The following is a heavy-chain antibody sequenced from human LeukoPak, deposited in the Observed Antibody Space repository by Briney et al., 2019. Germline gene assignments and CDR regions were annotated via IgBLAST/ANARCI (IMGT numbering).Heavy chain of an antibody. V-gene: IGHV3-48*04. CDR2: ISSSSSTI. Sequence: GGSLRLSCAASGFTFSSYSMNWVRQAPGKGLEWVSYISSSSSTIYYADSVKGRFTISRDNAKNSLYLQMNSLRAEDTAVYYCASERRDGYNYPHDASDIWGQGTMVTVSS. D-gene: IGHD5-24*01. CDR1: GFTFSSYS. J-gene: IGHJ3*02. CDR3: ASERRDGYNYPHDASDI.